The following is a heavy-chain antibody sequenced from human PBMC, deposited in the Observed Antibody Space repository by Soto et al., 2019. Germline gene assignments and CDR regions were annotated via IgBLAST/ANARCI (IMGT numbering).Heavy chain of an antibody. Sequence: QLQLQQWGAGLLKPSETLSLTCAVYGGSFSGYYWSWIRQPPRKGLEWIGEINHSGSTNYNPSLKSRVTITVDNSKNQFSLKRSSVTAADTAVYYCASMTTVTGNCFDSWGQGTLVTVSS. J-gene: IGHJ5*01. CDR3: ASMTTVTGNCFDS. CDR1: GGSFSGYY. CDR2: INHSGST. V-gene: IGHV4-34*01. D-gene: IGHD4-17*01.